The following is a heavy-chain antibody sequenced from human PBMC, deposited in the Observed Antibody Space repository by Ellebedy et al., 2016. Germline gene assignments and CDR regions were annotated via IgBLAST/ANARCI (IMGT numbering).Heavy chain of an antibody. D-gene: IGHD4-11*01. CDR3: ARDQGSYSNFLDY. Sequence: SETLSLXXTVSGGSISSGGYYWSWIRQHPGKGLEWIGYIYYSGSTYYNPSLKSRVTISVDTSKNQFSLKLSSVTAADTAVYYCARDQGSYSNFLDYWGQGTLVTVSS. CDR1: GGSISSGGYY. CDR2: IYYSGST. V-gene: IGHV4-31*03. J-gene: IGHJ4*02.